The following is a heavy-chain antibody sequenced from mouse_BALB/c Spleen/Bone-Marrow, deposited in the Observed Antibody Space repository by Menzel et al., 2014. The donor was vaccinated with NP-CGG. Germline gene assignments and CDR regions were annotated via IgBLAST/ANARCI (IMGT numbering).Heavy chain of an antibody. CDR1: GFTFSGYG. CDR3: ALNWDSAY. CDR2: INNGGTYT. D-gene: IGHD4-1*02. J-gene: IGHJ3*01. Sequence: EVHLVESGGELVKPGGSLKLSCAASGFTFSGYGMSWVRQTPDKKLEWVATINNGGTYTYYPDSVKGRFTISRDNAKNTLYLQMSSLKSEDTAMYYCALNWDSAYWGQGTLVTVSA. V-gene: IGHV5-6*01.